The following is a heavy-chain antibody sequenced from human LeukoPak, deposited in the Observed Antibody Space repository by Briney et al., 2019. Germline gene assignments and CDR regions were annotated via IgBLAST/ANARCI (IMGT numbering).Heavy chain of an antibody. Sequence: PSETLSLTCTVSGGSISSSSYYWGWIRQPPGKGLEWIGSIYYSGSTYYNPSLKSRVTISVDTSKNQFSLKLSSVTAADTAVYYCARRERIAARLARHDFDYWGQGTLVTVSS. CDR1: GGSISSSSYY. CDR3: ARRERIAARLARHDFDY. CDR2: IYYSGST. J-gene: IGHJ4*02. V-gene: IGHV4-39*01. D-gene: IGHD6-6*01.